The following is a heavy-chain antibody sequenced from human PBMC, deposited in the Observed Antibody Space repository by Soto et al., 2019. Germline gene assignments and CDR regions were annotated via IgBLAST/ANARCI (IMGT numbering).Heavy chain of an antibody. CDR3: ARDFRDGYYFDY. Sequence: EVQLVESGGGLVKPGGSLRLSCAASGFTFSSYNMNWVRQAPGKGLEWVSSISSGSGYIYYAHSVKGRFTISRDKVKKSLYLQMNSARAEDTAVYYCARDFRDGYYFDYGGRGTLVPFPS. J-gene: IGHJ4*02. D-gene: IGHD5-12*01. V-gene: IGHV3-21*01. CDR2: ISSGSGYI. CDR1: GFTFSSYN.